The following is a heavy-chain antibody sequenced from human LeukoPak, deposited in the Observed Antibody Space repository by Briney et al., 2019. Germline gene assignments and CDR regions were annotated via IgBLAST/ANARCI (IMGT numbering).Heavy chain of an antibody. J-gene: IGHJ3*02. Sequence: GGSLRLSCAASGLTFSTYWMNWVRQAPGKGLEWVANINPDGGERRHVDSVQGRFTISRDNAKNSLYLQMNSLRAEDTAVYYCARDSDAFDIWGQGTMVTVSS. V-gene: IGHV3-7*01. CDR1: GLTFSTYW. CDR2: INPDGGER. CDR3: ARDSDAFDI.